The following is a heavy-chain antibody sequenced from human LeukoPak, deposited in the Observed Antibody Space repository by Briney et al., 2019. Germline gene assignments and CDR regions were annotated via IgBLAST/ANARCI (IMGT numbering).Heavy chain of an antibody. D-gene: IGHD5-18*01. CDR2: IRSKAYGGTT. CDR3: SRGPIQLWLRSGMDV. CDR1: GFTFGDHA. J-gene: IGHJ6*02. V-gene: IGHV3-49*04. Sequence: PGRSLRLSCTASGFTFGDHAMSWVRQAPGKGLEWVGFIRSKAYGGTTEYAASVKGRFTISREDSKSIAYLQMNSLKTEDTAVYFCSRGPIQLWLRSGMDVWGQGTTVIVSS.